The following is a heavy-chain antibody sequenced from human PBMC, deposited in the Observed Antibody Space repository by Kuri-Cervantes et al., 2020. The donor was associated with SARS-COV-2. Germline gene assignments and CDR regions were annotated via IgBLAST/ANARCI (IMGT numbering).Heavy chain of an antibody. Sequence: ASAKVSCRASGYTSTSNYIHWVRQAPGQGPEWVGAINPSGGGTTYAQKFQGRVTMTRDTSTSTVYMDLSSLTSEDAADYYCAKVGSWRQYDYWGQGTLVTVSS. J-gene: IGHJ4*02. V-gene: IGHV1-46*01. CDR2: INPSGGGT. CDR1: GYTSTSNY. CDR3: AKVGSWRQYDY. D-gene: IGHD6-13*01.